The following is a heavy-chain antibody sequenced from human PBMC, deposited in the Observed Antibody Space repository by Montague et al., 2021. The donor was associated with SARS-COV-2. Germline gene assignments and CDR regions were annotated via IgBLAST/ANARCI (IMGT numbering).Heavy chain of an antibody. J-gene: IGHJ2*01. Sequence: SETLSLTCTVSGGSTNDHYRSWIRQSPGKGLEWIGYISSNGKTNYNPSLKSRVTSSADASRNEFSLKLDSVTAADTAVYFCARRGYYDSAGYHWHLDLWSRGMLVTVSS. CDR2: ISSNGKT. CDR1: GGSTNDHY. D-gene: IGHD3-22*01. CDR3: ARRGYYDSAGYHWHLDL. V-gene: IGHV4-4*09.